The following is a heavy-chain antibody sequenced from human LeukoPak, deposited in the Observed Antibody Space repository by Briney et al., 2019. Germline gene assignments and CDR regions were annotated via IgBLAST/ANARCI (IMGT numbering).Heavy chain of an antibody. V-gene: IGHV4-34*01. CDR1: GGSFSGYY. J-gene: IGHJ4*02. D-gene: IGHD3-10*01. CDR2: INHSGST. Sequence: PSETLSLTCAVYGGSFSGYYWSWIRQPPGKGLEWIGEINHSGSTNYNPSLKSRVTISVDTSKNQFSLKLSSVTAADTAVYYCARVGDYYGSGSSTNFDYWGQGTLVTVSS. CDR3: ARVGDYYGSGSSTNFDY.